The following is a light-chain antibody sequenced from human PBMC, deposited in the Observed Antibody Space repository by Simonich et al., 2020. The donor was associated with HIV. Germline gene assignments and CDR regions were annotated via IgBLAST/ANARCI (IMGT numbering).Light chain of an antibody. V-gene: IGKV1-5*03. CDR1: QSISSW. CDR3: QQYNSYPWT. CDR2: RAS. Sequence: DIQMTQSPSTLSASVGDRVTTTCRASQSISSWLAWYQQKPGKAPKLLIYRASSLESGVPSRFSGSGSGKEFTLTISSLQPDDFATYYFQQYNSYPWTFGQGTKVEIK. J-gene: IGKJ1*01.